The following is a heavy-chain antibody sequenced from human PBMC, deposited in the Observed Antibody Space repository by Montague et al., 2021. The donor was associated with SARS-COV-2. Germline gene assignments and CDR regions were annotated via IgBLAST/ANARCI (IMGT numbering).Heavy chain of an antibody. D-gene: IGHD5-12*01. CDR2: IYYSGRT. CDR1: GDSMSTSPYY. CDR3: ASLNIVARTDYYYGTDV. V-gene: IGHV4-39*01. J-gene: IGHJ6*02. Sequence: SETLSLTCTVYGDSMSTSPYYWGWIGQPPGKGIEWIGTIYYSGRTYYNPSLKSRVTISEDTSKNQFSLRLSSVTAADTAVYYCASLNIVARTDYYYGTDVWGRGTTVTVSS.